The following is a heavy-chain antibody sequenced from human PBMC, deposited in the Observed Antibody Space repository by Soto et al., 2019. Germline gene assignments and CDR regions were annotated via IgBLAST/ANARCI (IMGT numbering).Heavy chain of an antibody. D-gene: IGHD3-22*01. V-gene: IGHV4-61*01. Sequence: PSETLSLTCPVSGGSVSIGSYYWSWIRQPPGKGLEWIGYIYYSGSTNYNPSLKSRVTISVATSKNQFSLKMSSVTAADTAVYYWAGPSSYYDSSGHDAFDIWGQGTMVTVSS. CDR3: AGPSSYYDSSGHDAFDI. CDR2: IYYSGST. J-gene: IGHJ3*02. CDR1: GGSVSIGSYY.